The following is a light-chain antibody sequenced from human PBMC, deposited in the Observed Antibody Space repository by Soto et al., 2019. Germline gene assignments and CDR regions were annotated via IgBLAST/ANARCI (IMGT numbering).Light chain of an antibody. V-gene: IGKV3-20*01. CDR1: QSVSSSY. Sequence: EIVLTQSPGTLSLSPGERATLSCRASQSVSSSYLAWYQQKPGQAPRLLIYGASSRATGIPDRFSGSGSGTDFTLTISRLEPEDVAVYYCQQHGSSSLTFGGGTKVEIK. CDR3: QQHGSSSLT. CDR2: GAS. J-gene: IGKJ4*01.